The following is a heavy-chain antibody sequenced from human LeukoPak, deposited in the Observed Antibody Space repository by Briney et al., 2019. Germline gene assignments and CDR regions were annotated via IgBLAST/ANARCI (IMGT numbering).Heavy chain of an antibody. V-gene: IGHV4-31*03. CDR3: ARVNYGSATKEDY. Sequence: SEILSLTCTVSGGSISSGGYYWSWIRQHPGKGLEWIGYIYYSGSAYYNPSLKSRVTISVDTSENQFSLKLSSVTAADTAVYYCARVNYGSATKEDYWGQGTLVAVSS. D-gene: IGHD3-10*01. CDR2: IYYSGSA. CDR1: GGSISSGGYY. J-gene: IGHJ4*02.